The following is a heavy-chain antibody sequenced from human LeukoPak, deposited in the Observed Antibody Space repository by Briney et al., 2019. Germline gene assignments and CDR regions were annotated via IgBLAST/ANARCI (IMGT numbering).Heavy chain of an antibody. CDR3: ARGDHYYDSSGYPSFGY. D-gene: IGHD3-22*01. CDR1: GGSISSGGYS. V-gene: IGHV4-30-2*01. J-gene: IGHJ4*02. Sequence: SETLSLTCAVSGGSISSGGYSWSWIRQPPGKGLEWIGYIYHSGSTYYNPSLKSRVTISVDRSKNQFSLKLSSVTAADTAVYYCARGDHYYDSSGYPSFGYWGQGTLVTVSS. CDR2: IYHSGST.